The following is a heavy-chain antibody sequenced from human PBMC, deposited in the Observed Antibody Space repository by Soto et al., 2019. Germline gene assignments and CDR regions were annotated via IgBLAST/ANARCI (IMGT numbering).Heavy chain of an antibody. Sequence: ASVKVSCKASGGTFSSYAISWVRQAPGQGLEWMGGIIPIFGTANYAQKFQGRVTITADESTSTAYMELSSLRSEDTAVYYCARDSHPRFLEWFLASNWFDPWGQGTLVTVSS. CDR3: ARDSHPRFLEWFLASNWFDP. D-gene: IGHD3-3*01. J-gene: IGHJ5*02. CDR2: IIPIFGTA. V-gene: IGHV1-69*13. CDR1: GGTFSSYA.